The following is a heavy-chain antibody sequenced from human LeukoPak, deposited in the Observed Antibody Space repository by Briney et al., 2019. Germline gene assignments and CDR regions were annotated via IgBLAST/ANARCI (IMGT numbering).Heavy chain of an antibody. V-gene: IGHV4-30-4*01. CDR1: GASIRSGDYY. CDR3: ARDCSGGSCYGAFDI. J-gene: IGHJ3*02. CDR2: IYDSGST. Sequence: SETLSLTCTVSGASIRSGDYYWSWIRQPPGKGLERIGYIYDSGSTYYNPSLKSRITISVDTSENRFSLKLSSVTATDTAVYYCARDCSGGSCYGAFDIWGQGTMVTVSS. D-gene: IGHD2-15*01.